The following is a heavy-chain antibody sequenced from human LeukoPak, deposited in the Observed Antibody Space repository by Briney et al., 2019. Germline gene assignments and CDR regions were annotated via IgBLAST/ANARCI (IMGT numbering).Heavy chain of an antibody. V-gene: IGHV3-48*02. CDR2: ISSSSSAI. D-gene: IGHD5-24*01. CDR1: GFTFSRYS. Sequence: QPGGSLRHSCAASGFTFSRYSMNWVRQAPGKGPQWVSYISSSSSAIYYADSVRGRFTISRDNAKNSLYLQMNSLRDEDTAVYYCARDGEMATNPYYFDYWGQGTLVTVSS. J-gene: IGHJ4*02. CDR3: ARDGEMATNPYYFDY.